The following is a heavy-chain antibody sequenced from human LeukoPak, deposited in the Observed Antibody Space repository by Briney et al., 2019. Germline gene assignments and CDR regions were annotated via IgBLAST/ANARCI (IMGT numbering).Heavy chain of an antibody. J-gene: IGHJ3*02. CDR2: ISSSSSYI. Sequence: GGSLRLSCAASGFTFSSYSMNWVRQAPGKGLEWVSSISSSSSYIYYADSVKGRFTISRDNAKNSLYLQMNSLRAEDTAVYYCARLVIAAADPHDAFDIWGQGTMVTVSS. V-gene: IGHV3-21*01. D-gene: IGHD6-13*01. CDR3: ARLVIAAADPHDAFDI. CDR1: GFTFSSYS.